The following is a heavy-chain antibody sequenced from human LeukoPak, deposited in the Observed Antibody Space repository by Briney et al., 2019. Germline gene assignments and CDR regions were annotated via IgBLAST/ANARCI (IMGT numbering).Heavy chain of an antibody. Sequence: PSETLSLTCTVSGGSISSDRYYWGWIRQPPGKGLEWIGNVFYSGSTYYNPSLKSRVTISVDTSKNQFSLKLSSVTAADTAMYYCARHIRRSGSYYVYLDYWGQGTLVTVSS. D-gene: IGHD1-26*01. CDR1: GGSISSDRYY. CDR3: ARHIRRSGSYYVYLDY. J-gene: IGHJ4*02. V-gene: IGHV4-39*01. CDR2: VFYSGST.